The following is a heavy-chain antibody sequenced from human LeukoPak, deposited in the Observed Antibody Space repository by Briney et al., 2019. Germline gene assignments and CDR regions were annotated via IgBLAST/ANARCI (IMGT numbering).Heavy chain of an antibody. D-gene: IGHD1-1*01. V-gene: IGHV4-30-4*01. CDR2: IYYSGST. CDR3: ARASQFSAGNQLFDY. CDR1: GGSISSGNYY. J-gene: IGHJ4*02. Sequence: PSETLSLTCTVSGGSISSGNYYWSWIRQPPGKGLEWIGYIYYSGSTYYNPSIKSRVTISVDTSKDQFSLKLTSVTARDTAVYYCARASQFSAGNQLFDYWGQGTLVTVSS.